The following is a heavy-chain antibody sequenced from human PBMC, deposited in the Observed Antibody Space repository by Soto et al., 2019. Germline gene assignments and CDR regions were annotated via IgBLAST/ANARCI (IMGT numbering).Heavy chain of an antibody. D-gene: IGHD6-6*01. CDR2: ISSDEKIK. CDR1: GFIFSNFG. J-gene: IGHJ4*02. Sequence: GGSLRLSCVASGFIFSNFGMHWVRQAPGKGLEWVAVISSDEKIKQYADSVRGRFAIARDNSKNTLYLQMTSLRAEDTAIYYCARGLRSVLDYWGQGTLVTVAS. CDR3: ARGLRSVLDY. V-gene: IGHV3-33*01.